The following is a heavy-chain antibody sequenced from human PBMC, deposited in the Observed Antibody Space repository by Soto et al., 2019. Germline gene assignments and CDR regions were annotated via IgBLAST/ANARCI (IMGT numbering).Heavy chain of an antibody. CDR2: ISSDGSNE. J-gene: IGHJ3*02. Sequence: PGGCMRLSCAPARFTFSSRGLHCVRHATSRGLARGALISSDGSNEYYADSVKGRLTTYRDNSKNTLYLQMNSMRAEDTAVYDCAKFVELATRDAFDIWGQWT. D-gene: IGHD5-12*01. CDR3: AKFVELATRDAFDI. CDR1: RFTFSSRG. V-gene: IGHV3-30*18.